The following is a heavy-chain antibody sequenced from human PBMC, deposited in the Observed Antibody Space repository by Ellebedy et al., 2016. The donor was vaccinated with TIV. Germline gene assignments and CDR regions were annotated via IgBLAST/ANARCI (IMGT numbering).Heavy chain of an antibody. D-gene: IGHD5-12*01. CDR1: GFTFSDYA. Sequence: GGSLRLSXAASGFTFSDYAMHWVRQPPGKGLEWVAVISYDGSNIYYADSVKGRFTISRDNSKNMVYLQLNSLRVDDSAIYFCAKDNRYSGYDGRGGKWGQGILVTVSS. J-gene: IGHJ4*02. CDR2: ISYDGSNI. V-gene: IGHV3-30-3*01. CDR3: AKDNRYSGYDGRGGK.